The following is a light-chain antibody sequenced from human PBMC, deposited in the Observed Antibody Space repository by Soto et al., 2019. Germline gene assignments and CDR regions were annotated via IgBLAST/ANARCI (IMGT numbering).Light chain of an antibody. CDR2: DDN. J-gene: IGLJ2*01. CDR3: HVWDSGTDHAV. CDR1: NIGSRS. Sequence: SYELTQPPSVSVAPGQSARITCEGNNIGSRSVHWYQQKPGQAPVLVVYDDNDRPSGIPERFSGSKSGNTATLSITRVGAGDEADYYCHVWDSGTDHAVFGGGAKLTVL. V-gene: IGLV3-21*02.